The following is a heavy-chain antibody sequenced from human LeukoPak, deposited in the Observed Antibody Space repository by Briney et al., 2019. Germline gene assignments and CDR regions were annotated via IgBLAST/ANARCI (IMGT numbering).Heavy chain of an antibody. CDR3: AKGHSGYGTGFDP. CDR1: GITFSTLA. V-gene: IGHV3-23*01. Sequence: GGSLRLSCAASGITFSTLAMTWVRQAPGRGLECVSVISGGADRTYYAESVKGRFAISRDNPKNTLYLQMNSLRAEDTAVYYCAKGHSGYGTGFDPWGQGTLVTVSS. CDR2: ISGGADRT. D-gene: IGHD5-12*01. J-gene: IGHJ5*02.